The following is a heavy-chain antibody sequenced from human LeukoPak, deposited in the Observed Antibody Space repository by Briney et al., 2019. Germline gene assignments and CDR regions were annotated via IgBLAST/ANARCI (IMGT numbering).Heavy chain of an antibody. J-gene: IGHJ4*02. D-gene: IGHD5-12*01. CDR1: GGSVSGYY. Sequence: SETLSLTCTVSGGSVSGYYWSSIRQSAGKGLEWIGRIHSTGSTNYNPSLKSRVTMSVDTSNNQFSLKLTSVTAADTAVYYCAREHPVAIAPDHWGQGTLVTVSS. CDR2: IHSTGST. V-gene: IGHV4-4*07. CDR3: AREHPVAIAPDH.